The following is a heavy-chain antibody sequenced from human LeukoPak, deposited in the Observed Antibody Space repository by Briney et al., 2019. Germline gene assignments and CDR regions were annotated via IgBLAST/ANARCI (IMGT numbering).Heavy chain of an antibody. D-gene: IGHD5-12*01. CDR3: ARGGYSFDY. CDR1: GFSFSGYW. J-gene: IGHJ4*02. Sequence: GGSLRLSCVGSGFSFSGYWMSWVRQAPGKGLEWVARLHADGSEKYNVGSVKGRFTISGDNAKNSLYLQMNSLRVDDTAVYYCARGGYSFDYLGQGTLVTVSS. CDR2: LHADGSEK. V-gene: IGHV3-7*01.